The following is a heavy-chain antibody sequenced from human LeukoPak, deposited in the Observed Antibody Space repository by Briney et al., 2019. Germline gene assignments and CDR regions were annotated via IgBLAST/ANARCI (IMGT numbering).Heavy chain of an antibody. CDR3: ARVGTDYGDYSRYFDL. D-gene: IGHD4-17*01. CDR1: GFTFSTYW. J-gene: IGHJ2*01. CDR2: INQGGTEK. V-gene: IGHV3-7*03. Sequence: PGGSLRLSCAASGFTFSTYWMMWVRQAPGKGLEWVANINQGGTEKHYVESVKGRFTISGDNAKNSLYLQVNSLRAEDTAVYYCARVGTDYGDYSRYFDLWGRGTLVTVSS.